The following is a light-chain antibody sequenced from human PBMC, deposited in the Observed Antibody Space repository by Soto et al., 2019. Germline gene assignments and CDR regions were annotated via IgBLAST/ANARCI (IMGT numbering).Light chain of an antibody. Sequence: QSALTQPASVSGSPGQSITISCTRASSDVGGYKYVSWYQHHPGKAPKLLIYDVTIRPSGVSDRFSGSKSGNTASLTISGLQAEDESTYYCSSYTSSSTLVLFGGGTKLTVL. CDR3: SSYTSSSTLVL. CDR1: SSDVGGYKY. V-gene: IGLV2-14*03. J-gene: IGLJ2*01. CDR2: DVT.